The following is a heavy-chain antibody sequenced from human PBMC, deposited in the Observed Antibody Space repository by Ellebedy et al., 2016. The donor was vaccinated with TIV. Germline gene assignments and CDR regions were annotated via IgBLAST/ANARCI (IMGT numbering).Heavy chain of an antibody. Sequence: PGGSLRLSCAASGFSFSRYAMSWVRQAPGQGLEWVSGIFGSGRGISYADSVKGRFTISRDNSKSMVHLQMNSLRPEDTAVYYCAKDRNSGDGYWVFDQWGQGTLVTVSS. CDR3: AKDRNSGDGYWVFDQ. V-gene: IGHV3-23*01. CDR2: IFGSGRGI. D-gene: IGHD5-18*01. CDR1: GFSFSRYA. J-gene: IGHJ4*02.